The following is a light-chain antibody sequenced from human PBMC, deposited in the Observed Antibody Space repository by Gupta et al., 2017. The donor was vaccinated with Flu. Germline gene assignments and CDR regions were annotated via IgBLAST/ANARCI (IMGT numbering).Light chain of an antibody. J-gene: IGLJ3*02. CDR1: SSDVGSYNL. CDR2: EGS. V-gene: IGLV2-23*01. Sequence: QSALTQPASVSGSPGQAITISCTGTSSDVGSYNLVSWYQQHAGKALKLMIYEGSKRPAGVANRFSGSKSGNTASLTISGRQDEDEADYYCCSDAGSSTLVFGGGTKLTVL. CDR3: CSDAGSSTLV.